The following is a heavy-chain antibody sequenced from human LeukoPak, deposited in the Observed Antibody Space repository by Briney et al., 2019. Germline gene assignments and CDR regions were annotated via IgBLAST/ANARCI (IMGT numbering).Heavy chain of an antibody. D-gene: IGHD4-17*01. CDR1: GGSISSSSNF. Sequence: PSETLSLTCTVSGGSISSSSNFWGWIRQPPGKGLEWIGSISYSGSTYYNPSLKSRVTISVDTSKNQFSLKLSSVTAADTAVYYCASLGYGDLGYWGQGTLVTVSS. V-gene: IGHV4-39*01. CDR3: ASLGYGDLGY. J-gene: IGHJ4*02. CDR2: ISYSGST.